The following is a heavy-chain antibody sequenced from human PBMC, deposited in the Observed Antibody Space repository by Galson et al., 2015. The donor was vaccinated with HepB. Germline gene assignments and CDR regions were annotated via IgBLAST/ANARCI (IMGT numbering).Heavy chain of an antibody. CDR2: ISAYNGKT. J-gene: IGHJ4*02. V-gene: IGHV1-18*04. D-gene: IGHD5-24*01. Sequence: SVKVSCKASGYTFTSYGISWVRQAPGQGLEWMGWISAYNGKTNYAKKLQGRVAMTTDTSTSTAYLELMSLRSDDSAVYFCARDIRVEMATSDLHHDYWGQGTLVTVSS. CDR1: GYTFTSYG. CDR3: ARDIRVEMATSDLHHDY.